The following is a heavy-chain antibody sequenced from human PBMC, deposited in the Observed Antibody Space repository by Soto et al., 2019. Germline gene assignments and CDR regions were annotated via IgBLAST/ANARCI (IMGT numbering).Heavy chain of an antibody. CDR2: INHLETT. D-gene: IGHD1-26*01. J-gene: IGHJ4*02. Sequence: SETLSLTCTVSGASITFGGYSWSWIRQTPGKGLEWIGYINHLETTFYNPSFESRLTLSIDRAKNQFSLKLHSMSAADRAVYFCARGRGSDSFDYWGQGILVTVSS. CDR1: GASITFGGYS. CDR3: ARGRGSDSFDY. V-gene: IGHV4-30-2*01.